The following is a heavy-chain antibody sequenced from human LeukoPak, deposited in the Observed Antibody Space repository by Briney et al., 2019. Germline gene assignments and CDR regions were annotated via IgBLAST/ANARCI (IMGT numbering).Heavy chain of an antibody. CDR2: ISWNSGSI. Sequence: PGRSLRLSCAASGFTFDDYAMHWVRQAPGKGLEWVSGISWNSGSIGYADSVKGRFTISRDNAKNSLYLQMNSLRAEDTALYYCVYGSGSYFKTRFDYWGQGTLVTVSS. CDR3: VYGSGSYFKTRFDY. CDR1: GFTFDDYA. D-gene: IGHD3-10*01. J-gene: IGHJ4*02. V-gene: IGHV3-9*01.